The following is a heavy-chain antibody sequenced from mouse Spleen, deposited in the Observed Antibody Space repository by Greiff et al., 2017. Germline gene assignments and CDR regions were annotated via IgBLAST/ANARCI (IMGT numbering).Heavy chain of an antibody. CDR2: IDPETGGT. Sequence: QVQLKQSGAELVRPGASVTLSCKASGYTFTDYEMHWVKQTPVHGLEWIGAIDPETGGTAYNQKFKGKAILTADKSSSTAYMELRSLTSEDSAVYYCTITGTDYAMDYWGQGTSVTVS. J-gene: IGHJ4*01. V-gene: IGHV1-15*01. CDR1: GYTFTDYE. CDR3: TITGTDYAMDY. D-gene: IGHD4-1*01.